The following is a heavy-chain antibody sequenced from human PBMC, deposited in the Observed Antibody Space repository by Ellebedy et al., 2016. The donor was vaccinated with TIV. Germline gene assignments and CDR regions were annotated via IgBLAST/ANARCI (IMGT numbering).Heavy chain of an antibody. Sequence: PGGSLRLSFAPSGFSFNSYAFSWVRQAPGKGLDWVASISSSGETTYYADSVKGRFTISRDSSRNTLNLEMRSLRGADTAVYYCVRDPSPAAVAGEFAYWGQGTLVTVSS. J-gene: IGHJ4*02. CDR3: VRDPSPAAVAGEFAY. V-gene: IGHV3-23*01. D-gene: IGHD6-19*01. CDR1: GFSFNSYA. CDR2: ISSSGETT.